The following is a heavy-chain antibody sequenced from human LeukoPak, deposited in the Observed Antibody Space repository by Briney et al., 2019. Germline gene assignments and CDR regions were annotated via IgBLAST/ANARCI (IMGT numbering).Heavy chain of an antibody. D-gene: IGHD3-16*02. CDR2: IYYSGST. V-gene: IGHV4-39*01. J-gene: IGHJ5*02. CDR3: ARQLWGYDYVWGSYRYNWFDP. CDR1: GGSISSSSYY. Sequence: PSETLSLTCTVSGGSISSSSYYWGWIRQPPGKGLEWIGSIYYSGSTYYNPSLKSRVTISVDTPKNQFSLKLSSVTAADTAVYYCARQLWGYDYVWGSYRYNWFDPWGQGTLVTVSS.